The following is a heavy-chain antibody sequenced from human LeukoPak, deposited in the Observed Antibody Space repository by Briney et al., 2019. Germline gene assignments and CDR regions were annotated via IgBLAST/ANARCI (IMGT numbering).Heavy chain of an antibody. D-gene: IGHD3-22*01. V-gene: IGHV3-53*05. CDR1: GFTVSSNY. Sequence: GGSLRLSCAASGFTVSSNYMSWVRQAPGKGLEWVSVIYSGGSTYYADSVKGRFTISRDNSKNTLYLQMNSLRSDDTAVYYCARESYYYDSSGYPRAVDYWGQGTLVTVSS. CDR2: IYSGGST. CDR3: ARESYYYDSSGYPRAVDY. J-gene: IGHJ4*02.